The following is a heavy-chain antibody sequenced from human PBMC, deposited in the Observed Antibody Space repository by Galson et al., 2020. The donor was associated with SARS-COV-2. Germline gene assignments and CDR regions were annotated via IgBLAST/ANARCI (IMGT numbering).Heavy chain of an antibody. V-gene: IGHV2-5*02. CDR2: IFWDDDK. Sequence: KMSGPTLVKPTQTLTLTCTFSGFSLTTPGVGVAWIRQPPGKALEWLAIIFWDDDKRYSPSLRNRLTITKDTSKNEVVLTMTNMDPVDTATYYCAHRRLKDSWYNVVLDCWGQGTLVTVSS. CDR1: GFSLTTPGVG. J-gene: IGHJ4*02. D-gene: IGHD1-20*01. CDR3: AHRRLKDSWYNVVLDC.